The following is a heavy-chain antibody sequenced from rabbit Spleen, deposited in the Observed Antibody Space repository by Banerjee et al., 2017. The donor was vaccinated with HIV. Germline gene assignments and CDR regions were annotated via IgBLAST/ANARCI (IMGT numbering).Heavy chain of an antibody. CDR1: GFSCSSGYV. J-gene: IGHJ6*01. D-gene: IGHD1-1*01. Sequence: QEQLEETGEGLVTPGGSLTLTCKAYGFSCSSGYVMCWVRQAQGKGLERIGCIDLGGSGSTYYASCAKGRFTISNASSTTVTLQMRSLTVADAATYFCARSAYGNGHYEDLGGPGTLVAVS. CDR2: IDLGGSGST. V-gene: IGHV1S45*01. CDR3: ARSAYGNGHYEDL.